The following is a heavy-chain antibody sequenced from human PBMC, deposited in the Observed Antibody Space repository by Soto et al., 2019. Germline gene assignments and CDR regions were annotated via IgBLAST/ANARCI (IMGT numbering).Heavy chain of an antibody. CDR2: ISDSGGIT. CDR3: AKEDVSGYYYSGL. J-gene: IGHJ4*02. D-gene: IGHD1-26*01. V-gene: IGHV3-23*01. Sequence: GGSLRLSCAASGFTFSSCAIGWVRQAPGKGLEWVSTISDSGGITYNADSVKGRFTISRDKSKNTLYLQMNSLRAEDTAVYYCAKEDVSGYYYSGLWGQGTLVTVSS. CDR1: GFTFSSCA.